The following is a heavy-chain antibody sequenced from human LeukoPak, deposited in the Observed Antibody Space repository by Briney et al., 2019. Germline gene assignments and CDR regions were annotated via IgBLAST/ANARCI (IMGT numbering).Heavy chain of an antibody. V-gene: IGHV4-59*01. D-gene: IGHD3-16*01. Sequence: SQTLSLTCTVSGGSISSYYWSWIRQPPGKGLEWIGYIYYSGSINYNPSLKSRVTISVDTSKNQFSLKLSSVTAADTAVYYCARLLGDDPNPYYYYYGMDVWGQGTTVTVSS. CDR3: ARLLGDDPNPYYYYYGMDV. J-gene: IGHJ6*02. CDR2: IYYSGSI. CDR1: GGSISSYY.